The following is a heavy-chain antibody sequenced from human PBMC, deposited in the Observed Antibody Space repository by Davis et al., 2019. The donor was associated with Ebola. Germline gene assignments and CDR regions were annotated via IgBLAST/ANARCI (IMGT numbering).Heavy chain of an antibody. Sequence: ASVKVSCKTSGYTFTSYYMHWVRQAPGQGLEWVGLINPSAGSTSYAQKFQDRVTMTRDTSTGTAYMELRSLRSEDTAVYYCSVGGQDGGFDYWGQGTLVPVSS. J-gene: IGHJ4*02. CDR3: SVGGQDGGFDY. V-gene: IGHV1-46*01. CDR1: GYTFTSYY. D-gene: IGHD1-26*01. CDR2: INPSAGST.